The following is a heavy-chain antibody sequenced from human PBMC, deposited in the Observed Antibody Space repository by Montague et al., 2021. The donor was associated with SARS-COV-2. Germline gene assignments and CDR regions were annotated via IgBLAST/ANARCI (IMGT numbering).Heavy chain of an antibody. J-gene: IGHJ4*02. Sequence: SLRLSCAAAGFTFSSYAMHWVRQAPGKGLEWVAGLSYDGDNKYYADSMKGRLTISRNNSKNTLYLQMNSLRAEDAAAYYCARDWGEVGSGWYTGLDYWGQGTLVTVSS. V-gene: IGHV3-30*04. D-gene: IGHD6-19*01. CDR3: ARDWGEVGSGWYTGLDY. CDR2: LSYDGDNK. CDR1: GFTFSSYA.